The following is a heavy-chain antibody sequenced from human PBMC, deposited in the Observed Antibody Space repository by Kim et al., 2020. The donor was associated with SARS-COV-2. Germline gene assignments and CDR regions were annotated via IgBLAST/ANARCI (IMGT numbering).Heavy chain of an antibody. V-gene: IGHV7-4-1*02. CDR3: ARDRLSGHGDYFDY. Sequence: YAQDVTGRFLFSSDSSVSTAYLQITSLQADDTAVYYCARDRLSGHGDYFDYWGQGTLVTVSP. J-gene: IGHJ4*02. D-gene: IGHD1-1*01.